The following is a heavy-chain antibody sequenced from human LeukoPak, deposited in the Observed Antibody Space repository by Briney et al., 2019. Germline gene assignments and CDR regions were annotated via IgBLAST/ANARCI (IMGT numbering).Heavy chain of an antibody. CDR3: AKGLYYYDSSGSDAFDI. D-gene: IGHD3-22*01. J-gene: IGHJ3*02. V-gene: IGHV3-30*18. Sequence: PGGSLRLSCAASGFTFSSYGMHWVRQAPGKGLEWVAVISYDGSNKYYADSVKGRFTISRDNSRNTLYLQMNSLRAEDTAVYYCAKGLYYYDSSGSDAFDIWGQGTMVTVSS. CDR2: ISYDGSNK. CDR1: GFTFSSYG.